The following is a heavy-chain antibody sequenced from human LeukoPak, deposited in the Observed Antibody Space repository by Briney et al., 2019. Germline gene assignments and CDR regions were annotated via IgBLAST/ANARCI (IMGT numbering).Heavy chain of an antibody. V-gene: IGHV3-23*01. Sequence: PGGSLRLSCAASGLTFSSYAMSGVRQAPGKGLEWVSAISGSSGHTYYADSVKGRFTISRDNSKNTLYLQMNSLRAEDTAVYYCAKDRATVRDAFDIWGQGTMVTVSS. CDR3: AKDRATVRDAFDI. CDR2: ISGSSGHT. J-gene: IGHJ3*02. CDR1: GLTFSSYA. D-gene: IGHD4-17*01.